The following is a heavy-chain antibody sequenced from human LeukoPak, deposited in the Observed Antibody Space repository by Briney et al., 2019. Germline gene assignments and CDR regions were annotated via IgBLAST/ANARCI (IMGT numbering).Heavy chain of an antibody. J-gene: IGHJ4*02. CDR3: AITMISDFDY. V-gene: IGHV3-23*01. CDR1: GFTVSSNY. D-gene: IGHD3-22*01. CDR2: ISGSGGST. Sequence: PGRSLRLSCAASGFTVSSNYMSWVRQAPGKGLEWVSAISGSGGSTYYADSVKGRFTISRDNSKNTLYLQMNSLRAEDTAVYYCAITMISDFDYWGQGTLVTVSS.